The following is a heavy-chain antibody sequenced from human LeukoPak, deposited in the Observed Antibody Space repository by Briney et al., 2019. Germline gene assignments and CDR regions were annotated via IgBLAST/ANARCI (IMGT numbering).Heavy chain of an antibody. CDR3: ARFSIRTVATPEGYFDY. Sequence: SETLSLTCTVSGGSISSYYWSWIRQPAGKGLEWIGRIYTSGSTNYNPSLKSRVTISVDKSKNQFSLKLSSVAAADTAVYYCARFSIRTVATPEGYFDYWVQGTLVTVSS. CDR1: GGSISSYY. V-gene: IGHV4-4*07. D-gene: IGHD4-23*01. J-gene: IGHJ4*03. CDR2: IYTSGST.